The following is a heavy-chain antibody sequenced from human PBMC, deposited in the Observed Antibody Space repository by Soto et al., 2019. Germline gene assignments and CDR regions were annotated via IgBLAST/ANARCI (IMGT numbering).Heavy chain of an antibody. V-gene: IGHV1-18*01. CDR2: ISAYKGDT. CDR1: GYSFIGYG. J-gene: IGHJ4*02. D-gene: IGHD4-17*01. Sequence: QVQLVQSGAEVKKPGASVKVSCKASGYSFIGYGFSWVRQAPGQGLEYMGWISAYKGDTHYAQSLQGSVTMTTETSTSTAYMELRSLRPDDTAVYYCARDGALYGDYGGYWGQGTLVTVSS. CDR3: ARDGALYGDYGGY.